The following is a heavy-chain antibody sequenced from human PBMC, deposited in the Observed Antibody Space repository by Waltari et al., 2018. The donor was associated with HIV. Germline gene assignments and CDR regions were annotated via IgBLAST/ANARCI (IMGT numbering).Heavy chain of an antibody. V-gene: IGHV1-24*01. Sequence: QVQLVQSGAEVKKPGASVKVSCKVSGYTLTELSMHWVRQAPGKGLEWMGGFDPEDGETIYAQKFQGRVTMTEDTSTDTAYMELSSLRSEDTAVYYCATAPAGVVPMGGWFDPWGQGTLVTVSS. CDR3: ATAPAGVVPMGGWFDP. CDR2: FDPEDGET. D-gene: IGHD2-15*01. CDR1: GYTLTELS. J-gene: IGHJ5*02.